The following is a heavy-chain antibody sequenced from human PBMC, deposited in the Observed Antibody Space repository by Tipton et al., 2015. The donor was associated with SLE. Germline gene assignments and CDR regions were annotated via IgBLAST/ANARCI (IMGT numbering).Heavy chain of an antibody. J-gene: IGHJ3*02. CDR3: YPYSYFAAAFDI. Sequence: TLSLTCTVSGGAMTTGSYFWTWIRQPAGKGPEYIGRIYSTGDINYNPALKSRVTILADTSKDQFSLKLSSVTAADTAMYYCYPYSYFAAAFDIWGQGTLVTVSS. CDR2: IYSTGDI. V-gene: IGHV4-61*02. D-gene: IGHD5-18*01. CDR1: GGAMTTGSYF.